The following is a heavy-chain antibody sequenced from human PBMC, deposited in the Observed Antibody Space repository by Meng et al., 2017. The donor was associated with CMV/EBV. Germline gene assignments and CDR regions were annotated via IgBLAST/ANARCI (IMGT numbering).Heavy chain of an antibody. V-gene: IGHV1-2*02. D-gene: IGHD6-13*01. CDR1: GYTFTGYY. J-gene: IGHJ4*02. CDR2: INPNSGGT. Sequence: QVQLVQSGAEVKKPGASVKVSCKASGYTFTGYYMHWVRQAPGQGLEWMGWINPNSGGTSYAQKFQGRVTMTRDTSISTAYMELSRLRSDDTAVYYCARAGQQQLSKWGQGTLVTVSS. CDR3: ARAGQQQLSK.